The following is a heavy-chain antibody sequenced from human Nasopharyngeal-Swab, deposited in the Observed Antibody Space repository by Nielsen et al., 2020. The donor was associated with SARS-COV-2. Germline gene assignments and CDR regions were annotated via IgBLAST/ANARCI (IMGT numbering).Heavy chain of an antibody. V-gene: IGHV3-48*04. CDR3: ASAHRAYGDSGYYPLDY. Sequence: GESLKISCAASGFTSNNYWMHWVRQVPGKGLEWVSYITSSSGIIYYADSVKGRFTISRDNAKNLLYLQMNSLRAEDTAVYYCASAHRAYGDSGYYPLDYWGKGTLVTVSS. D-gene: IGHD3-22*01. J-gene: IGHJ4*02. CDR2: ITSSSGII. CDR1: GFTSNNYW.